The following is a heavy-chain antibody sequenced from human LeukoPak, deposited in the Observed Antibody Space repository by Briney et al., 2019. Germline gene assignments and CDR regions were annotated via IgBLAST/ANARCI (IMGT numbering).Heavy chain of an antibody. CDR2: IYYSGSI. Sequence: SQTLSLTCTVSGGSISSGGYYWSWIRQHPGKGLEWIGYIYYSGSIYYNPSLKSRVTMSVDTSKNQFSLNLSSVTAADTPVYYCARYLGGDRDFDYWGQGTLVTVSS. CDR1: GGSISSGGYY. V-gene: IGHV4-31*03. J-gene: IGHJ4*02. D-gene: IGHD2-15*01. CDR3: ARYLGGDRDFDY.